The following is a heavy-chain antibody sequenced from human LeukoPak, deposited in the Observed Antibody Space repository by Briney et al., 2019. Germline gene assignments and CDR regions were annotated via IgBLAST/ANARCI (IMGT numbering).Heavy chain of an antibody. CDR2: IYYSGST. D-gene: IGHD4-17*01. Sequence: PSETLSLTCTVSGGSISSSSYYWGWLRQPPGKGLEWIGSIYYSGSTYYNPSLKSRVTISVDTSKNQFSLKLSSVTAADTAVCYCEAGTVPDEDYWGQGTLVTVSS. J-gene: IGHJ4*02. V-gene: IGHV4-39*01. CDR1: GGSISSSSYY. CDR3: EAGTVPDEDY.